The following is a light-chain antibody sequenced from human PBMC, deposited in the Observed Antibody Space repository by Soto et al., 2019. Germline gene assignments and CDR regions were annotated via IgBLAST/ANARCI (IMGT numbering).Light chain of an antibody. CDR2: AAS. CDR3: QQSYSTPQYT. Sequence: DIQMTQSPSSLSASVGDRVTITCRASQSISIYLNWYQQKPGKAPKLLIFAASSLQSGVPSRFSGSGSGTDFTLTISSLQPEDFATYYCQQSYSTPQYTFGQGTKLEIK. J-gene: IGKJ2*01. CDR1: QSISIY. V-gene: IGKV1-39*01.